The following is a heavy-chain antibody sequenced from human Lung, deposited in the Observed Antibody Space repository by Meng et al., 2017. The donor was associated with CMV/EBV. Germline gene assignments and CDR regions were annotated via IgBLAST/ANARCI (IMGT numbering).Heavy chain of an antibody. J-gene: IGHJ4*02. Sequence: ASGFNCNRYVMTWVRQAPGKGLEWASAISDRGGSTYYADSVKGRFTVSRDNSKSTLYLQMSSLSAEDTAVYYCARAASTWAYYFDYWGQGTLVTVSS. D-gene: IGHD5/OR15-5a*01. CDR3: ARAASTWAYYFDY. V-gene: IGHV3-23*01. CDR1: GFNCNRYV. CDR2: ISDRGGST.